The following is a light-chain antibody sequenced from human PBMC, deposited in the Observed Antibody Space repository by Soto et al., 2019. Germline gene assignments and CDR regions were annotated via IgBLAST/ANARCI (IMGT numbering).Light chain of an antibody. CDR2: GAS. CDR3: QQYNNWPPFT. V-gene: IGKV3-15*01. J-gene: IGKJ3*01. Sequence: EIVMTQSPATLSVSPGERATLSCRASQSVSTNLAWYRQKPGQAPRLLIYGASTRATGIPARFSGSGSGTEFPLTINSLQSEDFAVYYCQQYNNWPPFTFGPGTTVDIK. CDR1: QSVSTN.